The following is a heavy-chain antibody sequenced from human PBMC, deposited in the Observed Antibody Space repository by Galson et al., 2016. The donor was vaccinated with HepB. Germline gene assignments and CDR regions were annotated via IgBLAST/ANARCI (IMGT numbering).Heavy chain of an antibody. CDR1: FTSYA. J-gene: IGHJ6*02. V-gene: IGHV1-69*01. CDR2: IIPIFGTS. Sequence: FTSYAISWVRQAPGQGLEWVGGIIPIFGTSNYAQKFQGRVTITADESTSTAYMELSSLRSEDTAVYYCARVRDGYNHYYYYGMDVWGQGTTVTVSS. D-gene: IGHD5-24*01. CDR3: ARVRDGYNHYYYYGMDV.